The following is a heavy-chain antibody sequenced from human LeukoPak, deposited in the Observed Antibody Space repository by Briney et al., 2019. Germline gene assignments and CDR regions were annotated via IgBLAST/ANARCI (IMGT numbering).Heavy chain of an antibody. CDR3: VRDRDGYNY. CDR2: IDIDGSTT. D-gene: IGHD5-24*01. V-gene: IGHV3-74*01. Sequence: PGGSLRLSCAASGFTFSNSLMHWVRQVPGKGLVWVARIDIDGSTTHYADSVKGRFTISRDSAKNTLYLQMNILRAEDTAVYYCVRDRDGYNYWGQGTLVTVSS. J-gene: IGHJ4*02. CDR1: GFTFSNSL.